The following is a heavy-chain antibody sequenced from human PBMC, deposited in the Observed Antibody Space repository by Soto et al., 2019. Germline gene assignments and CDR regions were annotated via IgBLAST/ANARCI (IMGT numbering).Heavy chain of an antibody. V-gene: IGHV4-30-4*01. CDR3: ARGQDNYDSSGSP. D-gene: IGHD3-22*01. CDR1: GGSISSGDYY. J-gene: IGHJ5*02. Sequence: KPSETLSLTCTVSGGSISSGDYYWSWIRQPPGKGLEWIGYIYYSGSTYYNPSLKSRVTISVDTSKNQFSLKLSSVTAADTAVYYCARGQDNYDSSGSPWGQGTLVTVYS. CDR2: IYYSGST.